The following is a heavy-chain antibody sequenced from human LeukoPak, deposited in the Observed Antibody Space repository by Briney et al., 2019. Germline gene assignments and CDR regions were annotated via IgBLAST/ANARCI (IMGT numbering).Heavy chain of an antibody. CDR3: VGYSYGYYYYYFMDV. J-gene: IGHJ6*03. D-gene: IGHD5-18*01. CDR2: IYYSGST. V-gene: IGHV4-39*07. Sequence: PSETLSLTCTVSGGSISSSSYYWGWLRQPPGRGLEWLGSIYYSGSTYYNPSLKSRVTISVDTSKNQFSLKLTSVTAADTAVYYCVGYSYGYYYYYFMDVWGKGTTVTVSS. CDR1: GGSISSSSYY.